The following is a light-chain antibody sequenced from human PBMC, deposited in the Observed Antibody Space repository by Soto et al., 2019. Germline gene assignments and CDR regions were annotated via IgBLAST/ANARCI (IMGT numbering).Light chain of an antibody. CDR2: AVS. Sequence: QSVLTQPASVSGSPGQSITISCTGTSSDVGGYNYVSWYQQHPGKAPKLMIYAVSNRPSGVSNLFSGSKSGNTASLTIYGLQSEDEADYYCSSYTSSSTRVFGTGTKLTVL. V-gene: IGLV2-14*01. CDR1: SSDVGGYNY. J-gene: IGLJ1*01. CDR3: SSYTSSSTRV.